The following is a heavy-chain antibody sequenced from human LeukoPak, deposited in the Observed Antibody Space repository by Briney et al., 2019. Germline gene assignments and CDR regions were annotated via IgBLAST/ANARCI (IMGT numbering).Heavy chain of an antibody. CDR3: ARGVSVRGVMGD. D-gene: IGHD3-10*01. J-gene: IGHJ4*02. V-gene: IGHV1-69*05. CDR2: IIPIFGTA. CDR1: GGTFSSYA. Sequence: GAPVKVSCKASGGTFSSYAISWVRQAPGQGLEWMGGIIPIFGTANYAQKFQGRVTITTDESTSTAYMELSSLRSEDTAVYYCARGVSVRGVMGDWGQGTLVTVSS.